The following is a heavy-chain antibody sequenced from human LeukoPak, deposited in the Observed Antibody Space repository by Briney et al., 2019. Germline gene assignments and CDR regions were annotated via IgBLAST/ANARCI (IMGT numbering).Heavy chain of an antibody. Sequence: PGGSLRLSCAASGFTFSSYGMHWVRQAPGKGLEWVAVIWYDGSNKYYADSVKGRFTISRDNSKNTLYLQMSSLRAEDTAVYYCAREEYGSGSFSDYWGQGTLVTVSS. CDR1: GFTFSSYG. V-gene: IGHV3-33*01. CDR2: IWYDGSNK. J-gene: IGHJ4*02. CDR3: AREEYGSGSFSDY. D-gene: IGHD3-10*01.